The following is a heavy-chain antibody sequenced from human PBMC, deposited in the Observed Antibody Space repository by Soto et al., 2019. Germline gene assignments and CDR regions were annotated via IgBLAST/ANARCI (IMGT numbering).Heavy chain of an antibody. V-gene: IGHV3-11*06. J-gene: IGHJ5*02. D-gene: IGHD2-8*01. Sequence: SLRLSCAASGFTFSDYYMSWIRQAPGKGLEWVSYISSSSSYTNYADSVKGRFTISRDNAKNSLYLQMNSLRAEDTAVYYCARDVGCTNGVCYLSWFDPWGQGTLVTVSS. CDR3: ARDVGCTNGVCYLSWFDP. CDR2: ISSSSSYT. CDR1: GFTFSDYY.